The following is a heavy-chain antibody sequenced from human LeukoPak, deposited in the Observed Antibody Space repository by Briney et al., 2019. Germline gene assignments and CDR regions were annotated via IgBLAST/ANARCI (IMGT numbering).Heavy chain of an antibody. CDR1: GFTFSSYA. CDR3: VVTPEAAVKGNC. Sequence: PGGSLRLSCAASGFTFSSYAMHWVRQAPGKGLEWVAVVSYDGSNEYYADSVKGRFTISRDNSENTLYLQMNSLRSEDTAVYYCVVTPEAAVKGNCWGQGTLVTVPS. D-gene: IGHD6-13*01. CDR2: VSYDGSNE. J-gene: IGHJ4*02. V-gene: IGHV3-30-3*01.